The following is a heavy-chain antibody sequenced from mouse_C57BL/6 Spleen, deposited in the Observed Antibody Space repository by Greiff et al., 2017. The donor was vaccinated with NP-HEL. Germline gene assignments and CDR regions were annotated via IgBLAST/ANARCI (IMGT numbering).Heavy chain of an antibody. Sequence: VKLQESGAELARPGASVKLSCKASGYTFTSYGISWVKQRTGQGLEWIGEIYPRSGNTYYNEKFKGKATLTADKSSSTAYMELRSLTSEDSAVYFCANLRDYAMDYWGQGTSVTVSS. CDR1: GYTFTSYG. CDR3: ANLRDYAMDY. D-gene: IGHD1-1*01. V-gene: IGHV1-81*01. J-gene: IGHJ4*01. CDR2: IYPRSGNT.